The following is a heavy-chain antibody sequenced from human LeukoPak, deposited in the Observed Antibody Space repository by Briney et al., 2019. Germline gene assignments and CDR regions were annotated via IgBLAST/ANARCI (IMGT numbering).Heavy chain of an antibody. CDR2: ISGSGGNT. Sequence: GGSLRLSCAASGFTFSSYAVSWVRQAPGNGLKWVSAISGSGGNTYYADSVKGRFTISRDNSKNTLYLQMNSLRAEDTAVYYCAKDRMDTPMVTDYWGQGTLVTVSS. V-gene: IGHV3-23*01. D-gene: IGHD5-18*01. CDR3: AKDRMDTPMVTDY. CDR1: GFTFSSYA. J-gene: IGHJ4*02.